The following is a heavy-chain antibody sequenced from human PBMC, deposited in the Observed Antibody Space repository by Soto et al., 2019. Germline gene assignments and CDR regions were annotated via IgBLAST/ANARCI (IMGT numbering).Heavy chain of an antibody. J-gene: IGHJ4*02. CDR3: AKDRVESGLGDVDY. D-gene: IGHD3-16*01. V-gene: IGHV3-30*18. CDR2: ISYDGSNK. CDR1: GFTFNTNG. Sequence: QVQLVESGGGVVQPGRSLRLSCAASGFTFNTNGMHWVRQAPGKGLEWVAVISYDGSNKYYADFVKGRLTISRDNSKKTLYLQMNSLRAEDTAVYYCAKDRVESGLGDVDYWGQGTLVTVSS.